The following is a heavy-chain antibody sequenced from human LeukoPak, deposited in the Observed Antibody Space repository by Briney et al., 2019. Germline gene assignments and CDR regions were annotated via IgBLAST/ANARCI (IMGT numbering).Heavy chain of an antibody. CDR1: GYTFTSYG. Sequence: ASVKVSCKASGYTFTSYGISWVRQAPGQGLEWMGWISAYNGNTNYAQKLQGRVTMTTDTSTSTAYMELRSLRSDDTAVYYCARDDPYDSSGYYYGDAFDIWGQGTLVTVSS. CDR2: ISAYNGNT. CDR3: ARDDPYDSSGYYYGDAFDI. J-gene: IGHJ4*02. V-gene: IGHV1-18*01. D-gene: IGHD3-22*01.